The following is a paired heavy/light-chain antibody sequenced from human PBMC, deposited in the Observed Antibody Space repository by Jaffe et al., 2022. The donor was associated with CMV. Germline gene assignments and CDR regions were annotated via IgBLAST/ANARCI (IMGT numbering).Heavy chain of an antibody. CDR3: ANHRGYYYDSSGYYYENDAFDI. Sequence: EVQLVESGGGLVKPGGSLRLSCAASGFTFSSYSMNWVRQAPGKGLEWVSSISSSSSYIYYADSVKGRFTISRDNAKNSLYLQMNSLRAEDTAVYYCANHRGYYYDSSGYYYENDAFDIWGQGTMVTVSS. V-gene: IGHV3-21*01. D-gene: IGHD3-22*01. J-gene: IGHJ3*02. CDR1: GFTFSSYS. CDR2: ISSSSSYI.
Light chain of an antibody. CDR2: AAS. CDR1: QGISSY. J-gene: IGKJ2*01. Sequence: IQLTQSPSSLSASVGDRVTITCRASQGISSYLAWYQQKPGKAPKLLIYAASTLQSGVPSRFSGSGSGTDFTLTISSLQPEDFATYYCQQLNSYPHTFGQGTKLEIK. CDR3: QQLNSYPHT. V-gene: IGKV1-9*01.